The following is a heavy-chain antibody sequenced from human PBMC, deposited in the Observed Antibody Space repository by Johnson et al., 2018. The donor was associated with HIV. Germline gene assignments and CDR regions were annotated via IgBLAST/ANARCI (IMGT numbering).Heavy chain of an antibody. D-gene: IGHD5-24*01. V-gene: IGHV3-7*01. CDR3: AREMRWPSKAAFDI. Sequence: VQLVESGGGLVQPVGSLRLSCAASGFTFGSYALHWVRQAPGKGLEWVANIQQDGSEQNYVDSVKGRFTISRDNSKNTLYLQMNSLRAEDTAVYYCAREMRWPSKAAFDIWGQGTKVTVSS. CDR1: GFTFGSYA. J-gene: IGHJ3*02. CDR2: IQQDGSEQ.